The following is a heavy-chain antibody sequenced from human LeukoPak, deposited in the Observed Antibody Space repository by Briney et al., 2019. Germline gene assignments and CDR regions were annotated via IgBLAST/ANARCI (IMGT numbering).Heavy chain of an antibody. D-gene: IGHD6-19*01. CDR1: GYSFTNYL. J-gene: IGHJ4*02. CDR2: IYPDDSDT. Sequence: GESLKISCKGSGYSFTNYLIGWVRQRPGKGLGGMGIIYPDDSDTRYSPSFQGQVTISADKSISTAFLQWDSLKASDTAIYYCARHLCGWYADYWGQGTLVTVSS. CDR3: ARHLCGWYADY. V-gene: IGHV5-51*01.